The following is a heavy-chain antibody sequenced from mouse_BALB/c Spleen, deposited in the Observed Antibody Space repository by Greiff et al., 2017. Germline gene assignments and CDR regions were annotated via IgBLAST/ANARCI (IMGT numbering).Heavy chain of an antibody. CDR2: IWGDGST. CDR1: GFSLTGYG. D-gene: IGHD2-4*01. J-gene: IGHJ4*01. CDR3: ARGPFYDYDEAPYAMDY. V-gene: IGHV2-6-7*01. Sequence: QVQLKESGPGLVAPSQSLSITCTVSGFSLTGYGVNWVRQPPGKGLEWLGMIWGDGSTDYNSALKSRLSISKDNSKSQVFLKMNSLQTDDTARYYCARGPFYDYDEAPYAMDYWGQGTSVTVSS.